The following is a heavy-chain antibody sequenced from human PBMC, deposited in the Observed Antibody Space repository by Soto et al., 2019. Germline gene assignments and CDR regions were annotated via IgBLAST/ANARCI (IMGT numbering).Heavy chain of an antibody. D-gene: IGHD1-26*01. V-gene: IGHV3-21*01. CDR1: GFTFSSYS. CDR3: ARDPLLNYKTGDYFDY. J-gene: IGHJ4*02. CDR2: ISSSSSYI. Sequence: EVQLVESGGGLVKPGGSLRLSCAASGFTFSSYSMNWVRQAPGKGLEWVSSISSSSSYIYYADSVKGRFTISRDNAKNSLYLQMNSLRAEDTAVYYCARDPLLNYKTGDYFDYWGQGTLGTVSS.